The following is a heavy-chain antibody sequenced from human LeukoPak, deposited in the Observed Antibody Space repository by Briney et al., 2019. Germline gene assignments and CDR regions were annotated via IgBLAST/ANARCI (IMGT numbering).Heavy chain of an antibody. V-gene: IGHV4-34*01. CDR2: INHSGST. CDR3: ARGKYSYGPGY. Sequence: SETLSLTCAVYGGSFSGYYWGWIRQPPGKGLEWIGEINHSGSTNYNPSLKSRVTISVDTSKNQFSLKLSSVTAADTAVYYCARGKYSYGPGYWGQGTLVTVSS. D-gene: IGHD5-18*01. J-gene: IGHJ4*02. CDR1: GGSFSGYY.